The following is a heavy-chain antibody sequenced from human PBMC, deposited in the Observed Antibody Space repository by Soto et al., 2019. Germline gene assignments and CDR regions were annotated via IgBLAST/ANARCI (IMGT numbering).Heavy chain of an antibody. CDR2: INAGNGNT. CDR3: ARDHLERWLQLSGYYYYGMDV. V-gene: IGHV1-3*01. J-gene: IGHJ6*02. D-gene: IGHD5-12*01. CDR1: GYTFTSYA. Sequence: GASVKVSCKASGYTFTSYAMHWVRQAPGQGLEWMGWINAGNGNTKYSQKFQGRVTITADTSTSTAYMELSSLRSEDTAVYYCARDHLERWLQLSGYYYYGMDVWGQGTTVTVSS.